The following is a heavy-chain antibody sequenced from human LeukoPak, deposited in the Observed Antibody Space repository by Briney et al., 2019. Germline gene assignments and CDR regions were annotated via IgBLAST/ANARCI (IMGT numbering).Heavy chain of an antibody. J-gene: IGHJ6*02. Sequence: SETLSLTCTVSGGSISSYYWSWIRQPAGKGLEWIGRIYTSGSTNYNPSLKSRVTMSVDTSKNQFSLKLSSVTAADTAVYYCARDRGITIFGVVLEYGMAVWGQGTTVTVSS. D-gene: IGHD3-3*01. V-gene: IGHV4-4*07. CDR2: IYTSGST. CDR3: ARDRGITIFGVVLEYGMAV. CDR1: GGSISSYY.